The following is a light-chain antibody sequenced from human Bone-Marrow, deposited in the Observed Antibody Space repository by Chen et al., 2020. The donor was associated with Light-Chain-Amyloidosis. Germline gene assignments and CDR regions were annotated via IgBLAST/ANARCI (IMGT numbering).Light chain of an antibody. CDR1: HDISNQ. CDR2: DAS. J-gene: IGKJ2*01. CDR3: QQYDNFPLT. Sequence: DIQLTQSPSSLSVSVRDTVTIYCQASHDISNQLNWYQQKPGKSPKLLIYDASKLETWVPSTFSGSGSGTDGTLTSTTLQPEYIATDYCQQYDNFPLTFGPGTTL. V-gene: IGKV1-33*01.